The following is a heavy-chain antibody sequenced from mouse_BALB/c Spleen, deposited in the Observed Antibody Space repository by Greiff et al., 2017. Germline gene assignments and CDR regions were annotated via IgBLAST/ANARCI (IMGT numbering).Heavy chain of an antibody. Sequence: QVQLKESGAELASPGASVTLSCKASGYTFTDHIMNWVKKRPGQGLEWIGRIYPVSGETNYNQKFMGKATFSVDWSSSTVYMVLNSLTSEDPAVYYCGRGGIWPITGAMDYWGQGTSVTVSS. D-gene: IGHD1-2*01. CDR2: IYPVSGET. V-gene: IGHV1-11*01. CDR1: GYTFTDHI. CDR3: GRGGIWPITGAMDY. J-gene: IGHJ4*01.